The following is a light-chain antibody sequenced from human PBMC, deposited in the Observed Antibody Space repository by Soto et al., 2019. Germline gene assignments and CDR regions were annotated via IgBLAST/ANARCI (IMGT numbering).Light chain of an antibody. Sequence: QSALTQPASVSGSPGQSIFISCTGTSSDVGAYKYVSWYKQEPGKAPKLIIYEVNNRPSGVSSRFSGSKSGDTASLTISGLQAEDEADYYCSSYTGSSSYVFGTGTKLTVL. J-gene: IGLJ1*01. CDR2: EVN. CDR3: SSYTGSSSYV. V-gene: IGLV2-14*01. CDR1: SSDVGAYKY.